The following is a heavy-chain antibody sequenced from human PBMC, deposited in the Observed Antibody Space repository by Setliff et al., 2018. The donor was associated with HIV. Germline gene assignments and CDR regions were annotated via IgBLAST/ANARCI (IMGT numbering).Heavy chain of an antibody. D-gene: IGHD3-16*01. V-gene: IGHV1-2*02. CDR3: ARDGGGPGDYYYYYMDV. CDR2: INPKSGGT. Sequence: ASVKVPCKASGYTFTDYYMHWVRQAPGQGLEWMGWINPKSGGTNSALKFQGRVTMTRDTSISTAYMELSRLRSDDTAVYYCARDGGGPGDYYYYYMDVWAKRDHGHRLL. CDR1: GYTFTDYY. J-gene: IGHJ6*03.